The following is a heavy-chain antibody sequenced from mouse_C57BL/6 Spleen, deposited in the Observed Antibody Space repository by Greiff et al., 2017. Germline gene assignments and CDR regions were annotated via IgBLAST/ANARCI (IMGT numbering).Heavy chain of an antibody. Sequence: EVKVVESGGGLVKPGGSLKLSCAASGFTFSSYAMSWVRQTPEKRLEWVATISDGGSYTYYPDNVKGRFTISRDNASNNLYLQMSHLMSEDTAMYYCARGRDYDYPWFAYWGQGTLVTVSA. V-gene: IGHV5-4*03. CDR2: ISDGGSYT. J-gene: IGHJ3*01. CDR1: GFTFSSYA. D-gene: IGHD2-4*01. CDR3: ARGRDYDYPWFAY.